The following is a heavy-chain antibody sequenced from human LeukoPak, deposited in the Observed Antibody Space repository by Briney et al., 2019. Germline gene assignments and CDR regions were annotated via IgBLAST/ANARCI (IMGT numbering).Heavy chain of an antibody. CDR1: GYRFTSYW. J-gene: IGHJ4*02. D-gene: IGHD2-8*01. Sequence: GESLKISCKGSGYRFTSYWIGWVRQMPGKGLEWMGIIYPGDSDTRHSPSFQGQVTISADKSITTAYLQWSSLKASDTAMYYCARHMGVWVFDYWGQGTLVTVSS. V-gene: IGHV5-51*01. CDR2: IYPGDSDT. CDR3: ARHMGVWVFDY.